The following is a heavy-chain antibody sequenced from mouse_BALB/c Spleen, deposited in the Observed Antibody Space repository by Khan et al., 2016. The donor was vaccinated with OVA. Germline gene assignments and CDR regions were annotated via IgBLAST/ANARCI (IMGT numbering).Heavy chain of an antibody. J-gene: IGHJ2*01. V-gene: IGHV5-17*02. D-gene: IGHD1-1*01. Sequence: VQLKESGGGLVQSGGSRKLSCAASGFTFTSYGMHWIRQAPEKGLEWVAYISSDSNTIYYVDTVKGRFTISRDNPKNTLFLQMTSLRSGDTAMYFCATSYFYGYYFDYWGQGTTLTVSS. CDR1: GFTFTSYG. CDR3: ATSYFYGYYFDY. CDR2: ISSDSNTI.